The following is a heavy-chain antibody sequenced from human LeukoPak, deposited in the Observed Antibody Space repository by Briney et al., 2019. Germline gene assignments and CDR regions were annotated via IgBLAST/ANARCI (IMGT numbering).Heavy chain of an antibody. CDR1: GFTFSSYA. D-gene: IGHD3-22*01. Sequence: PGGSLRLSCAASGFTFSSYAMSWVRQAPGKGLEWVSAISGSGGSTYYADSVKGRFTISRDNSKNTLYLQMNSLRAEDTAVYYCAKASGGSPLYYYDSSGYPIDYWGQGTLVTVSS. V-gene: IGHV3-23*01. CDR3: AKASGGSPLYYYDSSGYPIDY. CDR2: ISGSGGST. J-gene: IGHJ4*02.